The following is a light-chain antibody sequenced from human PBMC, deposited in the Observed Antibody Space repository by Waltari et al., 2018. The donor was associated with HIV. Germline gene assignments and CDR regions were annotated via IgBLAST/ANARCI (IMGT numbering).Light chain of an antibody. CDR3: QQYNNWPLT. Sequence: EVVMTQSPATLSVSPGERATLSCRASQSVTINLAWYQQKPGQAPRLLIYGASTRATGIPARFSASGSGTEFTLTISSLQSEDFAVYYCQQYNNWPLTFGGGTKVEIK. V-gene: IGKV3-15*01. CDR1: QSVTIN. CDR2: GAS. J-gene: IGKJ4*01.